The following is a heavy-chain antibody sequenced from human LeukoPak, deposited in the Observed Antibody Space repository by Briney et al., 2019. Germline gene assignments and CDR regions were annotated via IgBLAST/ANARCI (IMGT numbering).Heavy chain of an antibody. D-gene: IGHD5-12*01. CDR1: GFTFSSYG. Sequence: PGGSLRLSCAASGFTFSSYGMHWVRQAPGKGLEWVAFIRYDGSNKYYADSVKGRFTISRDNSKNTLYLQMNSLRAEDTAVYNCAKDAGFYYYMDVWGKGTTVTVSS. CDR2: IRYDGSNK. CDR3: AKDAGFYYYMDV. V-gene: IGHV3-30*02. J-gene: IGHJ6*03.